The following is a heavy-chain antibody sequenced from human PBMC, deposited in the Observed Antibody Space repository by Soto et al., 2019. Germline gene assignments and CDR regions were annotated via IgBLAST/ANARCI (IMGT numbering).Heavy chain of an antibody. V-gene: IGHV3-30*18. Sequence: GGSLRLSCAASGFTFSSYGMHWVRQAPGKGLEWVAVISYDGSNKYYADSVKGRFTISRDNSKNTLYLQMNSLRAEDTAVYYCAKCSDNWNYYYYGMDVWGQGTTVTVSS. CDR1: GFTFSSYG. J-gene: IGHJ6*02. CDR2: ISYDGSNK. CDR3: AKCSDNWNYYYYGMDV. D-gene: IGHD1-20*01.